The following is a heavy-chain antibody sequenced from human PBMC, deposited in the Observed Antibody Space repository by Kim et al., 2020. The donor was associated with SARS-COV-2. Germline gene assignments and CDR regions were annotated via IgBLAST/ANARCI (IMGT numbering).Heavy chain of an antibody. D-gene: IGHD3-22*01. J-gene: IGHJ4*02. V-gene: IGHV5-51*01. Sequence: PSFQGKVTISADKSISTAYRQWSSLKASDTAMYYCARPKGDSSGYYYFDYWGQGTLVTVSS. CDR3: ARPKGDSSGYYYFDY.